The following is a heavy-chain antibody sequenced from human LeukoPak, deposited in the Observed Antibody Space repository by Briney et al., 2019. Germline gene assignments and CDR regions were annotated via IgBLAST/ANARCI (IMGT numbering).Heavy chain of an antibody. V-gene: IGHV1-69*05. CDR3: ARAGCYDYVWGSYRYDY. D-gene: IGHD3-16*02. CDR2: IIPIFGTA. Sequence: SVKVSCXASGGTFSSYAISWVRQAPGQGLEWMGRIIPIFGTANYAQKFQGRVTITTDESTSTAYMELSSLRSEDTAVYYCARAGCYDYVWGSYRYDYWGQGTLVTVSS. J-gene: IGHJ4*02. CDR1: GGTFSSYA.